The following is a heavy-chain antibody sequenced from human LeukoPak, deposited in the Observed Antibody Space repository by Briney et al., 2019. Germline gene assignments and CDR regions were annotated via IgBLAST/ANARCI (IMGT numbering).Heavy chain of an antibody. CDR1: GFTFSGYK. D-gene: IGHD2-21*01. CDR2: ISSSGYTI. V-gene: IGHV3-48*03. J-gene: IGHJ3*01. CDR3: ARSRSIAGDGFDV. Sequence: GGSLRLSCVASGFTFSGYKMNWVRQAPGKGLEWVSYISSSGYTIYYADSVKGRFTVSRDNAKSSLYLQMNSLRAEDTAVHFCARSRSIAGDGFDVWGQGTMVTVSS.